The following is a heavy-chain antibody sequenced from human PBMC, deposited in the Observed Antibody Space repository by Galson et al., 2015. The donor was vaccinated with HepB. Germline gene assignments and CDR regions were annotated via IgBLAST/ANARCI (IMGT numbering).Heavy chain of an antibody. CDR1: GYTFTSYA. D-gene: IGHD3-22*01. J-gene: IGHJ5*02. Sequence: SVKVSCKASGYTFTSYAMNWVRQAPGQGLEWMGWINTNTGNPTYAQGFTGRFVSSLDTSVSTAYLQISSLKAEDTAVYYCAREDYYDRGISRRYWFDPWGQGTLVTVSS. V-gene: IGHV7-4-1*02. CDR3: AREDYYDRGISRRYWFDP. CDR2: INTNTGNP.